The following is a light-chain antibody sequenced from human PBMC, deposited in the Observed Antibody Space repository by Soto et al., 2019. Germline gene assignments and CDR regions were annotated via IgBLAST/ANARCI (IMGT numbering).Light chain of an antibody. CDR1: NSNIGAGFD. V-gene: IGLV1-40*01. CDR2: ANT. CDR3: QSYDKSQIDYV. J-gene: IGLJ1*01. Sequence: QSVLTQPPSVSGAPGQRVTISCTGSNSNIGAGFDVNWYQQLPGTAPKLLIYANTNRPSGVPDRFSGSKSDTSASLAISGLQAEDEADYYCQSYDKSQIDYVFGTGTKVTVL.